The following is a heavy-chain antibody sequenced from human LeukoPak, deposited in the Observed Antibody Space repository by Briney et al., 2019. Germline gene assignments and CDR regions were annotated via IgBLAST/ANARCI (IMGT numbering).Heavy chain of an antibody. CDR1: GGSISSDYFY. J-gene: IGHJ4*02. CDR2: IYYSGST. CDR3: AGRFLEWLLDY. D-gene: IGHD3-3*01. Sequence: SETLSLTCTVSGGSISSDYFYWSWIRQHPGKGLEWIGYIYYSGSTYYNPSLKSRVSISVDTSKNQFSLKLSSVTAADTAVYYCAGRFLEWLLDYWGQGTLVTVSS. V-gene: IGHV4-30-4*08.